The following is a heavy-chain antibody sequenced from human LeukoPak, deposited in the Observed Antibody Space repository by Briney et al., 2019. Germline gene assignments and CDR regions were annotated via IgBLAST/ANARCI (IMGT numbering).Heavy chain of an antibody. CDR3: ARGKLRYFDWLPLPDY. CDR2: IYYSGST. CDR1: GGSISSYY. D-gene: IGHD3-9*01. Sequence: PSESLSLTCPVYGGSISSYYWSWIRQPPGKGLEWIGYIYYSGSTNYNPSLKSRVTISVDTSKNQFSLKLSSVTAADTAVYYCARGKLRYFDWLPLPDYWGQGTLVTVSS. J-gene: IGHJ4*02. V-gene: IGHV4-59*01.